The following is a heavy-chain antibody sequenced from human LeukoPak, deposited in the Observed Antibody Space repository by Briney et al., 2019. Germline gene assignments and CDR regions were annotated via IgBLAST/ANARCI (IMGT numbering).Heavy chain of an antibody. CDR2: IKQDGSEK. D-gene: IGHD3-3*01. Sequence: GGSLTLSCSASGFFFSCYWMSWVRQAPGKGLEWVANIKQDGSEKYYVDSVKGRFTISRDNAKNSLYLQMNSLRAEDTAVYYCTRHVRFEGVDYWGQGTLVTVSS. CDR1: GFFFSCYW. CDR3: TRHVRFEGVDY. V-gene: IGHV3-7*01. J-gene: IGHJ4*02.